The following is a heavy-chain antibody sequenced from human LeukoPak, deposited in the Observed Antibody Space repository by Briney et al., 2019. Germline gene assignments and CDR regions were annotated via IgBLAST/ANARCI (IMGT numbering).Heavy chain of an antibody. CDR2: ISAYNGNT. CDR1: GYTFTSYG. CDR3: AINYGDYFWDAFDI. V-gene: IGHV1-18*01. D-gene: IGHD4-17*01. J-gene: IGHJ3*02. Sequence: ASVKVSCKASGYTFTSYGISWVRQAPGQGLEWMGWISAYNGNTNYAQKLQGRVTMTTDTSTSTAYMELRSLRPDDTAVYYCAINYGDYFWDAFDIWGQGTMVTVSS.